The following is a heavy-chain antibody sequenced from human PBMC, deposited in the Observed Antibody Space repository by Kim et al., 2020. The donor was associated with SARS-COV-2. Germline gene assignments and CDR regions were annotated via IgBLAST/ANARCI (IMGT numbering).Heavy chain of an antibody. Sequence: GGSLRLSCAASGFTFSSYAMHWVRQAPGKGLEWVAVISYDGSNKYYADSVKGRFTISRDNSKNTLYLQMNSLRAEDTAVYYCARDRAVAGTGPFDYWGQGTLATVSA. D-gene: IGHD6-19*01. CDR3: ARDRAVAGTGPFDY. V-gene: IGHV3-30*04. J-gene: IGHJ4*02. CDR1: GFTFSSYA. CDR2: ISYDGSNK.